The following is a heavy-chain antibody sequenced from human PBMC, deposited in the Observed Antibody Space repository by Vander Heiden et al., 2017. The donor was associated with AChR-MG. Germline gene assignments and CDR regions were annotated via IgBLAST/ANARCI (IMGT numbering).Heavy chain of an antibody. CDR1: GGSFSGYY. J-gene: IGHJ4*02. D-gene: IGHD1-20*01. CDR3: ARGLITGKVPFGY. Sequence: QVQLQQWGAGLLKPSETLSLTCAVYGGSFSGYYWSWIRQPPGKGLEWIGEINHSGSTNYNPSLKSRVTISVDTSKNQFSLKLSSVTAADTAVYYCARGLITGKVPFGYWGQGTLVTVSS. CDR2: INHSGST. V-gene: IGHV4-34*01.